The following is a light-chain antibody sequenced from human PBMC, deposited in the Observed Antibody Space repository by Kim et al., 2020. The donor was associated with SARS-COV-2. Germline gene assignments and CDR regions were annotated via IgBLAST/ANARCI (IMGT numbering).Light chain of an antibody. CDR1: QSLSGW. CDR3: QQYKTYPLT. Sequence: DIQMTQSPSSLSASVGDRVTITCRASQSLSGWLAWYQQKPGKAPKLLIYKASSLESGVPSRFSGSGSGTEFTLTISSLQPDDFATYYRQQYKTYPLTFGGGTKVDIK. CDR2: KAS. V-gene: IGKV1-5*03. J-gene: IGKJ4*01.